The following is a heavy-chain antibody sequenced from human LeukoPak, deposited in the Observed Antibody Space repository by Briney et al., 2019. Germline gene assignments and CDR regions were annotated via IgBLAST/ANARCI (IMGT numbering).Heavy chain of an antibody. V-gene: IGHV4-34*01. J-gene: IGHJ4*02. CDR1: GGSFSGYY. CDR3: ARVDSGGYLDFDS. D-gene: IGHD3-22*01. CDR2: INHSGST. Sequence: PSETLSLTCAVYGGSFSGYYWSWIRQPPGKGLEWIGEINHSGSTNYNPSLKSRVTISIDTSKKQFSLKLSSVTAADTAVYYCARVDSGGYLDFDSWGQGTLVTVSS.